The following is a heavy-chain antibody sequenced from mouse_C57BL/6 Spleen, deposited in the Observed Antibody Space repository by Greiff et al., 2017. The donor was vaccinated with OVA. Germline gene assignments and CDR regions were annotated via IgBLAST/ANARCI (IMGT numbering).Heavy chain of an antibody. CDR1: GYTFTSYC. CDR2: IDPNSGGT. D-gene: IGHD2-1*01. CDR3: ARSPGYGKAYFDY. V-gene: IGHV1-72*01. J-gene: IGHJ2*01. Sequence: QVQLQQSGAELVKPGASVKLSCKASGYTFTSYCMHWVQQRPGRGLEWIGRIDPNSGGTKYNAKFKSKATLTVDKPSSTAYMQHSSLTSEDSAVYYCARSPGYGKAYFDYWGQGTTLTVSS.